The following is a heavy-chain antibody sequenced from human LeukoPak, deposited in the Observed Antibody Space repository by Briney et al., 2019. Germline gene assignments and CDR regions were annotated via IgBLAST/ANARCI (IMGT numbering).Heavy chain of an antibody. J-gene: IGHJ4*02. CDR1: GVTFSSHW. CDR2: IKQDGSER. V-gene: IGHV3-7*03. Sequence: GGSLRLSCVVSGVTFSSHWMSCVRQAPGKGLEWVANIKQDGSERYYVDSVKGRFTISRDNAKNSVFLQMNSLRAEDTAVYYCARDPNLYSGTYDTYWGQGTLVTVSS. D-gene: IGHD1-26*01. CDR3: ARDPNLYSGTYDTY.